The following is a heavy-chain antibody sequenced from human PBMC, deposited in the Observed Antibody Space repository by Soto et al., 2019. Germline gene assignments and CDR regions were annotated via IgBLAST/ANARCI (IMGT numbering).Heavy chain of an antibody. D-gene: IGHD1-26*01. CDR2: ISYDGSNN. CDR1: GCTFSSYA. J-gene: IGHJ4*02. Sequence: GGSLRLSCAASGCTFSSYAMHWVRQAPGKGLEWVAVISYDGSNNYYADSVKGRFTISRDNSKNTLYLQMNSLRAEDTAVYYCARDFGSLGATIDYWGQGTLVTVSS. V-gene: IGHV3-30-3*01. CDR3: ARDFGSLGATIDY.